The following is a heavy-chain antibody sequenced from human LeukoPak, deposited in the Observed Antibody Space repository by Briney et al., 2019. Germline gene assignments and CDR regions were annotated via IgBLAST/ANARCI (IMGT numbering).Heavy chain of an antibody. CDR1: GFTFSSYA. V-gene: IGHV3-30-3*01. CDR2: ISYDGSNK. J-gene: IGHJ5*02. Sequence: PGRSLRLSCAASGFTFSSYAMHWVRQAPGKGLEWVAVISYDGSNKYYADSVKGRFTISRDNSKNTLYLQMNSLRAEDTAVYYCARGNGDYGGWFDPWGQGTLVTVSS. CDR3: ARGNGDYGGWFDP. D-gene: IGHD4-17*01.